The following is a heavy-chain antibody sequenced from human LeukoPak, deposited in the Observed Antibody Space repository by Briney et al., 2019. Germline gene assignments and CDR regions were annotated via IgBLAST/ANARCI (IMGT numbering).Heavy chain of an antibody. CDR1: GFTFSSYS. CDR3: AVDYDYWTAFFSGSRMTPKR. Sequence: KPGGSLRLSCAASGFTFSSYSMKWVRQAPGKGLEWVSSIHSSSNYINYVDSVKGRSTISRDNAKNSLYLQMNSLRAEDTAVYYCAVDYDYWTAFFSGSRMTPKRGGQGTLVTVSS. V-gene: IGHV3-21*06. J-gene: IGHJ4*02. CDR2: IHSSSNYI. D-gene: IGHD3/OR15-3a*01.